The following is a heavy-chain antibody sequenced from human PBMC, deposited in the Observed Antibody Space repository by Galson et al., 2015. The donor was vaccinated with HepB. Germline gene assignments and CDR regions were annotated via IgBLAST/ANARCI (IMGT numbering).Heavy chain of an antibody. CDR1: GFTFSSYA. CDR3: ANAQGWLFKYYFDY. CDR2: ISGSGGST. J-gene: IGHJ4*02. D-gene: IGHD3-22*01. V-gene: IGHV3-23*01. Sequence: SLRLSCAASGFTFSSYAMSWVRQAPGKGLEWVSAISGSGGSTYYADSVKGRFTISRDNSKNTLYLQMNSLRAEDTAVYYCANAQGWLFKYYFDYWGQGTLVTVSS.